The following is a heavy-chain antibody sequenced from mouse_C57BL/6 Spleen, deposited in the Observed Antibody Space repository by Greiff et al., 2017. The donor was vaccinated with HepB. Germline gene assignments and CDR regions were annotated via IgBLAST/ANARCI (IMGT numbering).Heavy chain of an antibody. J-gene: IGHJ4*01. CDR1: GFTFSDYG. CDR2: ISSGSSTI. Sequence: EVKVVESGGGLVKPGGSLKLSCAASGFTFSDYGMHWVRQAPEKGLEWVAYISSGSSTIYYADTVKGRFTISRDNAKNTLFLQMTSLRSEDTAMYYCARPRYYGSSYVGDYWGQGTSVTVSS. V-gene: IGHV5-17*01. CDR3: ARPRYYGSSYVGDY. D-gene: IGHD1-1*01.